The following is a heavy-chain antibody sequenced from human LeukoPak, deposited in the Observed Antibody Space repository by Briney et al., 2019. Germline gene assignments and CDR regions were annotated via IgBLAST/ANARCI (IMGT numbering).Heavy chain of an antibody. CDR3: ARGSPYYYYYMDV. Sequence: SETLSLTCTVSGGSISSYYWSWIRQPPGKGLEWIGYIYYSGSTNYNPSLKSRVTISVDTSKNQFSLKLSSVTAADTAVYYCARGSPYYYYYMDVWGKGTTVTVSS. CDR1: GGSISSYY. CDR2: IYYSGST. V-gene: IGHV4-59*01. J-gene: IGHJ6*03.